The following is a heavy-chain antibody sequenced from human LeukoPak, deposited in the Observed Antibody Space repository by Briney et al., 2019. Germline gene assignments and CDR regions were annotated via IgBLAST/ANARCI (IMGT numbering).Heavy chain of an antibody. CDR2: ISYDGSNK. Sequence: GRSLRLSCAASGFTFSSYAMHWVRQAPGKGLEWVAVISYDGSNKYYADSVKGRFTISRDNAKNSLYLQMNSLRAEDTAVYYCARWGDIVVVPAAIYYYGMDVWGQGTTVTVSS. V-gene: IGHV3-30*04. CDR3: ARWGDIVVVPAAIYYYGMDV. CDR1: GFTFSSYA. J-gene: IGHJ6*02. D-gene: IGHD2-2*01.